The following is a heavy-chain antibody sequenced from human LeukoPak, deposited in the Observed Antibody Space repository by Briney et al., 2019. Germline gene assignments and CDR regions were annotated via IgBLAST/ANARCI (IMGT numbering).Heavy chain of an antibody. CDR1: GGSFSDYY. J-gene: IGHJ4*02. Sequence: SEALSLTCAVYGGSFSDYYWNWIRQPPGKGLEWIGEINHIGSTSYNPSLKSRVTISADTSKNQFSLQLRSLTAADTAVYYCATGVPKPDPIVVVPAAIRVAQAFDSWGQGTLVTVSS. D-gene: IGHD2-2*01. V-gene: IGHV4-34*01. CDR3: ATGVPKPDPIVVVPAAIRVAQAFDS. CDR2: INHIGST.